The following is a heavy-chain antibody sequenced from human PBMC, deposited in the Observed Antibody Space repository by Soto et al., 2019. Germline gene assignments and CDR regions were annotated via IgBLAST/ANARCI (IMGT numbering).Heavy chain of an antibody. CDR3: AREPSNWNYCFDY. CDR2: ISSSGTTI. CDR1: GFTFSDYY. V-gene: IGHV3-11*01. Sequence: GGSLRLSCAASGFTFSDYYMSWIRQAPGKGLEWVSYISSSGTTIFYADSLRGRFTISRDNAKKSLYLQMNSLRGEDTAVYYCAREPSNWNYCFDYWGQGTLVTVSS. D-gene: IGHD1-7*01. J-gene: IGHJ4*02.